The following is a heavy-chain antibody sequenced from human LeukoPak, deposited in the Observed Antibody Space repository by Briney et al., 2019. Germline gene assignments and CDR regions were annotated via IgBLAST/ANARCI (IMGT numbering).Heavy chain of an antibody. D-gene: IGHD2-2*02. CDR2: IRYDGSNK. CDR3: AKPFIVVVPAAIAY. J-gene: IGHJ4*02. V-gene: IGHV3-30*02. Sequence: PGGSLRLSCAASGFTFSSYGMHWVRQAPGKGLEWVAFIRYDGSNKYYADSVKGRFTISRDNSKNTLYLQMNSLRAEDTAVYYCAKPFIVVVPAAIAYWGQGTLVTVSS. CDR1: GFTFSSYG.